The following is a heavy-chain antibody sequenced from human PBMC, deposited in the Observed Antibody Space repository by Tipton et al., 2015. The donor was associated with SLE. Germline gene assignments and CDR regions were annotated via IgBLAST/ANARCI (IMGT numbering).Heavy chain of an antibody. J-gene: IGHJ3*02. CDR3: ARGVECSDGACYSPAFDI. Sequence: QSGAEVKKPGASVKVSCKASGYSFTGYYLHWVRQAPGQGLEWMGWINPNTGDTNYAQKFQGRVTMTRDTSISTAYMDLSSLGSDDTAVYYCARGVECSDGACYSPAFDIWGQGTLVTVSS. D-gene: IGHD2-15*01. V-gene: IGHV1-2*02. CDR2: INPNTGDT. CDR1: GYSFTGYY.